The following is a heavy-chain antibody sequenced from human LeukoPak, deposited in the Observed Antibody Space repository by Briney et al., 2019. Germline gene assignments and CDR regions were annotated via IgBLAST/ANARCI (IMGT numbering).Heavy chain of an antibody. D-gene: IGHD3-22*01. J-gene: IGHJ4*02. CDR3: ARDLIFPRNPTTYGAVVINIGDY. Sequence: ASVKVSCKASGYTFTSYGISWVRQATGQGLEWMGWMNPNSGITGYAQKFQGRVTMSRNTSISTAYMELSSLRAEDTAVYYCARDLIFPRNPTTYGAVVINIGDYWGQGTLVTVSS. CDR1: GYTFTSYG. CDR2: MNPNSGIT. V-gene: IGHV1-8*02.